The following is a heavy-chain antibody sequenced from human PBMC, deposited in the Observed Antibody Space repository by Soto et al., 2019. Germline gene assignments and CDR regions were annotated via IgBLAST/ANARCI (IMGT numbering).Heavy chain of an antibody. D-gene: IGHD3-16*02. V-gene: IGHV4-34*01. J-gene: IGHJ5*02. CDR3: ARAFCSRNDYIWVSYLSPRWFDP. CDR1: GGSFSGYY. Sequence: QVQLQQWGAGLLKPSETLSLTCAVYGGSFSGYYWSWIRQPPGKGLEWIGEINHSGSTNYNPSLKSRVTISVDSSKYQFSLKLSSVTAAYTAVYYCARAFCSRNDYIWVSYLSPRWFDPWGPGTLVTVSS. CDR2: INHSGST.